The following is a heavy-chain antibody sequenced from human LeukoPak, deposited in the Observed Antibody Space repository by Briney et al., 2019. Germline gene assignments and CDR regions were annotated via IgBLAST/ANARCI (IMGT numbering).Heavy chain of an antibody. D-gene: IGHD1-26*01. J-gene: IGHJ5*02. V-gene: IGHV1-8*01. CDR3: LLVGATRYNWFDP. CDR1: GYTFTSYD. CDR2: MNPNSGNT. Sequence: ASVKVSCKASGYTFTSYDINWVRQATGQGLEWMGWMNPNSGNTGYAQKFQGRVTMTRNNSISTAYMELSSLRSEDTAVYYCLLVGATRYNWFDPWGQGTLVTVSS.